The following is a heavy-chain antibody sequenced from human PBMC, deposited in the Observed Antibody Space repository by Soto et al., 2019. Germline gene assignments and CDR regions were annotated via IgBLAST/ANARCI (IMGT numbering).Heavy chain of an antibody. CDR1: DASINNDYYY. CDR3: ARGGAIADFYFDS. CDR2: IYYPGRT. Sequence: KPSETLSLTCTVSDASINNDYYYWSWIRQPPGKGLEWIGYIYYPGRTYYNPSLKSRVTISIDTSKDQFSLNLNSLTAADTAVYYCARGGAIADFYFDSWGQGTLVTVSS. D-gene: IGHD1-26*01. J-gene: IGHJ4*02. V-gene: IGHV4-30-4*01.